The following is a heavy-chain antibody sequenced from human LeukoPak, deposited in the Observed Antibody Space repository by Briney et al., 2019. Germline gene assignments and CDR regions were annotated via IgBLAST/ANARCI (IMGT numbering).Heavy chain of an antibody. CDR2: IKEDGSVK. CDR3: ARDSTWLLDY. V-gene: IGHV3-7*03. CDR1: GFTFSSHW. Sequence: GGSLRLSCTASGFTFSSHWMTWVRQPPGKGLEWVANIKEDGSVKYYVDSVKGRFTISRDNTKNALSLQMNSLRADDTAVYFCARDSTWLLDYWGQGTLITVSS. D-gene: IGHD6-19*01. J-gene: IGHJ4*02.